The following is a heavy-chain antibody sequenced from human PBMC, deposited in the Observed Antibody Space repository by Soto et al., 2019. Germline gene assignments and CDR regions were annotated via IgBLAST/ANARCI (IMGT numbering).Heavy chain of an antibody. J-gene: IGHJ4*02. CDR3: AKSRGIAARPTDY. CDR2: ISGSGGST. CDR1: GFTFSSYA. V-gene: IGHV3-23*01. Sequence: EVQLLESGGGLVQPGGSLRLSCAASGFTFSSYAMSWVRQAPGKGLEWVSAISGSGGSTYYADSVKGRFTISRDMYMNTRYLQMNSLRAEDTAVYYCAKSRGIAARPTDYWGQVTLVTVSS. D-gene: IGHD6-6*01.